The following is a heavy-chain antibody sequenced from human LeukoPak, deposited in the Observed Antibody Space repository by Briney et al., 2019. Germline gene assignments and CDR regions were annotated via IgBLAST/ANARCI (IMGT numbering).Heavy chain of an antibody. D-gene: IGHD6-19*01. V-gene: IGHV4-61*01. CDR1: GGSVSSGSYY. CDR2: IYYSGST. J-gene: IGHJ4*02. CDR3: ARDDSSGYDY. Sequence: PSETLSLTCTVSGGSVSSGSYYWSWIRQPPGKGLEWIGYIYYSGSTNYNPSLKSRVTISVDTSKNQFSLKLSSVTAADTAVYYCARDDSSGYDYWGQGTLVTVSS.